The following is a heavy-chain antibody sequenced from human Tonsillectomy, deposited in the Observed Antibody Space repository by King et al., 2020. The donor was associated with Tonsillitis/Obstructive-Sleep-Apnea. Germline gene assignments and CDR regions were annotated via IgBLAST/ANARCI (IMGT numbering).Heavy chain of an antibody. CDR3: ASDSLGWLQFPIDFGY. D-gene: IGHD5-24*01. CDR2: IRWNGGST. V-gene: IGHV3-20*04. J-gene: IGHJ4*02. Sequence: VQLVESGGGVVRPGGSLRLSCAASGFTFDDYGMSWVRQAPGKGLEWVSGIRWNGGSTGYADSVKGRFTISRDNAKNSLYLQMNSLRAEDTALYYCASDSLGWLQFPIDFGYWGQGTLVTVSS. CDR1: GFTFDDYG.